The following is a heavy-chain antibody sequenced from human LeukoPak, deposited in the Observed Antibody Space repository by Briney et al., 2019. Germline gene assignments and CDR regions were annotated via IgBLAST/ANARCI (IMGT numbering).Heavy chain of an antibody. Sequence: GGSLRLSCAASGFTFSRYVMSWVRQAPGKGLEWVSSISGSGDRTYYADSVKGPFTISRDNSKNTLYLQMNSLRAEDTAVYYCAKGISSGWLQTQFDYWGQGTLVTVSS. CDR1: GFTFSRYV. CDR2: ISGSGDRT. V-gene: IGHV3-23*01. CDR3: AKGISSGWLQTQFDY. J-gene: IGHJ4*02. D-gene: IGHD6-19*01.